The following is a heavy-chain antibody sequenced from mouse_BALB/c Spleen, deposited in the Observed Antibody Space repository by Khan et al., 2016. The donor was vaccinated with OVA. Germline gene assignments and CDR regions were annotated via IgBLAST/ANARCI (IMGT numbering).Heavy chain of an antibody. J-gene: IGHJ4*01. Sequence: QVQLKQSGPGLVAPSQSLSITCTVSGFSLSRYNIHWVRQPPGKGLEWLGMIWGGRGANYNSTLKIRLGIRKANSKSQFLIKWNSLQTADTAMYYSSRADYRYDVYYAIDYWGQGTSVTVSS. V-gene: IGHV2-6-4*01. CDR1: GFSLSRYN. CDR2: IWGGRGA. CDR3: SRADYRYDVYYAIDY. D-gene: IGHD2-14*01.